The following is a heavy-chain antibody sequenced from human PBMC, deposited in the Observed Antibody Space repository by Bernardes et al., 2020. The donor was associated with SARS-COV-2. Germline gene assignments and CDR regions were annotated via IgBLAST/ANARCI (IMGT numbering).Heavy chain of an antibody. CDR1: GYTFTGYY. CDR2: ITPDNGGP. CDR3: SRTGRIVGAAHDKEDAFDM. D-gene: IGHD1-26*01. Sequence: ASVKVSCKTSGYTFTGYYLHWVRQAPGRGPEWMGWITPDNGGPNYAQNFQARVTMTRDPSITTAYIELNRLTSDDTALYYCSRTGRIVGAAHDKEDAFDMWGQETMVTVTS. J-gene: IGHJ3*02. V-gene: IGHV1-2*02.